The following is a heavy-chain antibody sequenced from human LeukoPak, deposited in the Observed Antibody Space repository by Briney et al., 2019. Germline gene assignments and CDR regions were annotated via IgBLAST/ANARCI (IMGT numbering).Heavy chain of an antibody. Sequence: SETLSLTCAVYGGSFSGYYWSWIRQPPGKGLEWIGEINHSGSTNYNPSLKSRVTISVDTSKNQFSLKLSSVTAADTAVYYCARAGLGAQWTDLDYWGQGTLVTVSS. CDR3: ARAGLGAQWTDLDY. CDR1: GGSFSGYY. V-gene: IGHV4-34*01. D-gene: IGHD3/OR15-3a*01. J-gene: IGHJ4*02. CDR2: INHSGST.